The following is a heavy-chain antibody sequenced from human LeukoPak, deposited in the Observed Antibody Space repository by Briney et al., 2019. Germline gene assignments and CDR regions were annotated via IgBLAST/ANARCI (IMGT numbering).Heavy chain of an antibody. Sequence: SVKVSCKASGGPFSNYAITWLRQAPGQGLEWMGGIIPIFGTANSAQRFQGRVTITADTSTTTTYIQLNSLTSEDTAVYFCARGPVRSTPISSLFDSWGQGTLVTVSS. D-gene: IGHD2-2*01. J-gene: IGHJ5*01. CDR1: GGPFSNYA. V-gene: IGHV1-69*06. CDR2: IIPIFGTA. CDR3: ARGPVRSTPISSLFDS.